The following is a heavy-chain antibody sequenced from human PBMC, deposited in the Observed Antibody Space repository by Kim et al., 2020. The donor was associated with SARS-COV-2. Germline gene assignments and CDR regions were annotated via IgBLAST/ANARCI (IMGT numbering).Heavy chain of an antibody. V-gene: IGHV3-30*04. CDR2: ISYDGSNK. D-gene: IGHD5-12*01. CDR1: GFTFSSYA. J-gene: IGHJ4*02. CDR3: AREAWLRFWDY. Sequence: GGSLRLSCAASGFTFSSYAMHWVRQAPGKGLEWVAVISYDGSNKYYADSVKGRFTISRDNSKNTLYLQMNSLRAEDTAVYYCAREAWLRFWDYWGQGTLVTVSS.